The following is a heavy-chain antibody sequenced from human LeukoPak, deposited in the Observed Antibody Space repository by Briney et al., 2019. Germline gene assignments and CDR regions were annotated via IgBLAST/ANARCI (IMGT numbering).Heavy chain of an antibody. CDR3: AKDHGIAAPGIFDY. CDR2: ISYDGSNK. V-gene: IGHV3-30*18. Sequence: PGGSLRLSCAASGFTFSSYGMHWVRQAPGKGLEWVAVISYDGSNKYFADSVRGRFTISRDNSKNTLYLQMNSLRAEDTAVYYCAKDHGIAAPGIFDYWGQGTLVTVSS. J-gene: IGHJ4*02. CDR1: GFTFSSYG. D-gene: IGHD6-13*01.